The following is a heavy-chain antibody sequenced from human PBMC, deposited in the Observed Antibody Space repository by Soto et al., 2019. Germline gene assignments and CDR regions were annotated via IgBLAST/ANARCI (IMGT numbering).Heavy chain of an antibody. J-gene: IGHJ1*01. Sequence: QVQLVESGGGVVQPGRSLRLSCAASGFNFRTYGIHWVLQAPGKGLEWVALISKDGSHSYYAHSVKGRFTTSRDNSQNKAFLQVNSLRADDTAVYFCARGTDYADLGNAEYFHPWGQGTLVTVSS. CDR3: ARGTDYADLGNAEYFHP. D-gene: IGHD4-17*01. V-gene: IGHV3-30*03. CDR2: ISKDGSHS. CDR1: GFNFRTYG.